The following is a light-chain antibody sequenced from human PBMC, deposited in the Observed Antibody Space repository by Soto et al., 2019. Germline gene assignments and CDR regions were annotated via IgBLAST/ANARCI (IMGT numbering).Light chain of an antibody. Sequence: DIVMTQSPYSLAVSLGERATINCKSSQSVLYSSNHQNYLAWYQQKPGQPPQLLIYWASTRESGVPDRFSGSGSGTDFTLTISSLQAEDVAVYYCQQYYTTPLTFGGGTKVDIK. J-gene: IGKJ4*01. CDR3: QQYYTTPLT. CDR2: WAS. V-gene: IGKV4-1*01. CDR1: QSVLYSSNHQNY.